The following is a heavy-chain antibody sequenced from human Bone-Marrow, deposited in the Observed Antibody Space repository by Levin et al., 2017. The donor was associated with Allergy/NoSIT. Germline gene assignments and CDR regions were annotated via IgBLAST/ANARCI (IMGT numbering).Heavy chain of an antibody. Sequence: SSETLSLTCTVSGGSIRGYYWSWIRQPPGKGLEWIANVYYTGNTNYNPSLKSRVTMSVDTSKNQFSLKLSSVTAADTATYYCARHSSGNYLRSSLDYWGQGTLVTVSS. V-gene: IGHV4-59*08. CDR1: GGSIRGYY. CDR2: VYYTGNT. D-gene: IGHD1-26*01. J-gene: IGHJ4*02. CDR3: ARHSSGNYLRSSLDY.